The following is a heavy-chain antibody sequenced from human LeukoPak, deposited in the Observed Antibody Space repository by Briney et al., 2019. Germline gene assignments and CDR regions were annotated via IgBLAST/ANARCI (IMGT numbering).Heavy chain of an antibody. CDR2: IYHSGST. CDR1: GGSISSGGYY. J-gene: IGHJ4*02. CDR3: ARVHIAAAGINFDY. V-gene: IGHV4-30-2*01. Sequence: SETLSLTCTVSGGSISSGGYYWSWIRQPPGKGLEWIGYIYHSGSTYYNPSLKSRVTISVDRSKNQFSLKLSSVTAADTAVYYCARVHIAAAGINFDYWGQGTLVTVSS. D-gene: IGHD6-13*01.